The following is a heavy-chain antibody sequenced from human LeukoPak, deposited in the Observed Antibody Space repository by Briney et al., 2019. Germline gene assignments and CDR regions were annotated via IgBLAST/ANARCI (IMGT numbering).Heavy chain of an antibody. CDR2: ISSSSSYI. Sequence: GGSLRLSCAASGFTFSSYSMNCVRQAPGKGLEWVSSISSSSSYIYYADSVEGRFTISRDSAKNSLYLQMNSLRAEDTAVYYCARDTGLSGYCSGGSCPDASDIWGPRTMVTVSS. J-gene: IGHJ3*02. V-gene: IGHV3-21*01. CDR3: ARDTGLSGYCSGGSCPDASDI. D-gene: IGHD2-15*01. CDR1: GFTFSSYS.